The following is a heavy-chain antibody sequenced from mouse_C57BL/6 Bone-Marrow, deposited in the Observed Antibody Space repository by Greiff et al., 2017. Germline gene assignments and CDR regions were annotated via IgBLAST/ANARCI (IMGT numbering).Heavy chain of an antibody. D-gene: IGHD1-1*01. J-gene: IGHJ1*03. V-gene: IGHV1-69*01. CDR3: ARDYDGSRYWYFDV. CDR2: IDPSDSYT. Sequence: QVQLQQPGAELVMPGASVKLSCKASGYTFTSYWMHWVKQRPGQGLEWIGEIDPSDSYTNYNQKFKGKSTLTVDKSSSPAYMQLSSLTAEDSAVYYCARDYDGSRYWYFDVWGTGTTVTVSS. CDR1: GYTFTSYW.